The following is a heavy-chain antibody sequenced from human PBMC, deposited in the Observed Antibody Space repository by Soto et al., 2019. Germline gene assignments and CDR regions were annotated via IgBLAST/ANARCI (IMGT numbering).Heavy chain of an antibody. CDR1: GASISSGGYS. Sequence: QLQLQEPGSGLVKPSQTLSLTCALSGASISSGGYSWTWIRQPPGKAFEWIRYIYHSGTSHYNPSRKSRITMSVDRSKNQCSLKLTSVTAADTAVYYCVRAYSGTVEFYVHYWAQGTRLTVSS. CDR3: VRAYSGTVEFYVHY. J-gene: IGHJ4*02. D-gene: IGHD5-12*01. CDR2: IYHSGTS. V-gene: IGHV4-30-2*01.